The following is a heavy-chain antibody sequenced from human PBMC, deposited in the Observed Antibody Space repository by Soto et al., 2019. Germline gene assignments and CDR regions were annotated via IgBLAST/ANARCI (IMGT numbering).Heavy chain of an antibody. CDR2: FDPEDGET. J-gene: IGHJ4*02. Sequence: QVQLVQSGAEVKKPGASVKVSCKVSGYTLTELSMHWVRQAPGKGLEWMGGFDPEDGETIYAQKFQGRVNMTENTSTDTAYMELSRLRSADTAVYYCAIHTCSGGSCYSDYWGQGTLVTVSS. D-gene: IGHD2-15*01. CDR3: AIHTCSGGSCYSDY. CDR1: GYTLTELS. V-gene: IGHV1-24*01.